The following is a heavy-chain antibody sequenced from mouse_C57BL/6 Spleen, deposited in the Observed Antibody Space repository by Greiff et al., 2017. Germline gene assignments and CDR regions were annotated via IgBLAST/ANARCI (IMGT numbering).Heavy chain of an antibody. CDR3: ARRGYYGSSYFDY. J-gene: IGHJ2*01. CDR2: IDPANGNT. CDR1: GFNIQNTY. Sequence: VQLQQSVAELVRPGASVKLSCTASGFNIQNTYMHWVKQRPEQGLEWIGRIDPANGNTKYAPKFQGKATITADTASNTAYLQLSSLTSEDTAIYYCARRGYYGSSYFDYWGQGTTLTVSS. V-gene: IGHV14-3*01. D-gene: IGHD1-1*01.